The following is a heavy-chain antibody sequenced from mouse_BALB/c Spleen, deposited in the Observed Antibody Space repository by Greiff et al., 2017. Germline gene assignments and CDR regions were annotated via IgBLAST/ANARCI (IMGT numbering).Heavy chain of an antibody. CDR1: GFSLTSYD. V-gene: IGHV2-9*02. J-gene: IGHJ2*01. Sequence: QVQLKESGPGLVAPSQTLSITCTVSGFSLTSYDVYWVRQPPGKGLEWLGVIWAGGSTNYNSAPMSRLRISRDNSKIQVFLNMNSLQTDDTAMYYCASYTMITTGNFDDWGQGTTLTVSS. D-gene: IGHD2-4*01. CDR3: ASYTMITTGNFDD. CDR2: IWAGGST.